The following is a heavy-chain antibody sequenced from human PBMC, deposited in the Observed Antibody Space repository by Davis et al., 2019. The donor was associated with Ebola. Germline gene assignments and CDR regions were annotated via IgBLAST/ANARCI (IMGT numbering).Heavy chain of an antibody. V-gene: IGHV4-39*01. CDR2: IYYRGTT. J-gene: IGHJ4*02. Sequence: YMCWLRQPPGKGLEWIGSIYYRGTTYYTPSLKSRVTISVDTSKNQFSLKLSSVSAADTAVYYCARRRLSFEAIDYWGQGTLVTVSS. CDR1: Y. CDR3: ARRRLSFEAIDY. D-gene: IGHD1-26*01.